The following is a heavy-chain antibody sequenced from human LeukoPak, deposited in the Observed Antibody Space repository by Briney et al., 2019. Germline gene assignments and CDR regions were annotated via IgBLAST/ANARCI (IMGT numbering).Heavy chain of an antibody. J-gene: IGHJ6*03. CDR2: IREDGSEK. CDR1: GFTFSSYW. V-gene: IGHV3-7*01. CDR3: ARLNYDFWSGVWEGYYMDV. D-gene: IGHD3-3*01. Sequence: PGGSLRLSCAASGFTFSSYWMTWVRQAPGKGLEWVANIREDGSEKYYVDSVKSRFTISRDNAKNSLYLQVNSLRAEDTAVYYCARLNYDFWSGVWEGYYMDVWGKGTTVTVSS.